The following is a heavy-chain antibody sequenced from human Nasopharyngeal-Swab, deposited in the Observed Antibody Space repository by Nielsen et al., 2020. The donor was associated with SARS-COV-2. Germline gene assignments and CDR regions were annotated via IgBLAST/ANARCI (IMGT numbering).Heavy chain of an antibody. Sequence: GGSLRLSCAASEFTFSSYAMHWVRQAPGKGLEWVAVISYDGSNKYYADSVKGRFTTSRDNSKNTLYLQMNSLRAEDTAVYYCATPSPQGYDFWSGYGSWGQGTLVTVSS. CDR3: ATPSPQGYDFWSGYGS. CDR1: EFTFSSYA. CDR2: ISYDGSNK. V-gene: IGHV3-30-3*01. J-gene: IGHJ4*02. D-gene: IGHD3-3*01.